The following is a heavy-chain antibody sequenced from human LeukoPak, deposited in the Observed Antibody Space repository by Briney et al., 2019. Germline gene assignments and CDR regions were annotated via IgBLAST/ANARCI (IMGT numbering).Heavy chain of an antibody. D-gene: IGHD4-11*01. CDR1: GFSSTTYW. J-gene: IGHJ3*01. V-gene: IGHV5-51*01. CDR3: ARPLFSSNYKAFDL. CDR2: IQPDDSDT. Sequence: GESLQISSRLSGFSSTTYWIAWVRQMPGKGLEWMGVIQPDDSDTTYSPSFQGQVSISADKSINTAFLQWSSLEASDTAMYYCARPLFSSNYKAFDLWGQGTLVTVSS.